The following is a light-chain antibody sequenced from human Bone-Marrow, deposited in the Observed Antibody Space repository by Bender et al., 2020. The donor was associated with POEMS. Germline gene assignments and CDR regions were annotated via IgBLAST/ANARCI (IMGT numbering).Light chain of an antibody. Sequence: SYDLTQPPSVSVSPGQTASITCSGDNLGDKYSFWYQQKPGQSPVLVIYQDTERPSGIPERFSGSNSGNTATLTIAGNQPMDEADYYWQAWDSRSVVFDGGNKLTVL. CDR3: QAWDSRSVV. V-gene: IGLV3-1*01. CDR2: QDT. J-gene: IGLJ2*01. CDR1: NLGDKY.